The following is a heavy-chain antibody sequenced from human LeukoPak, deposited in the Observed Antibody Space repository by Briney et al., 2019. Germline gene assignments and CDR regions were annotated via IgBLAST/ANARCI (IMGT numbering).Heavy chain of an antibody. CDR3: AKDKAPLYSGYDWDLDF. Sequence: AGMSLRLCCAASGFTVHHYAIHWVRQVPGKGLEWVSGISWNSAYIGYGDSVKGRFTISRDNAKNSVYLQMNSLRAEDTALYYCAKDKAPLYSGYDWDLDFWGQGTMVTVSS. J-gene: IGHJ4*02. CDR2: ISWNSAYI. CDR1: GFTVHHYA. D-gene: IGHD5-12*01. V-gene: IGHV3-9*01.